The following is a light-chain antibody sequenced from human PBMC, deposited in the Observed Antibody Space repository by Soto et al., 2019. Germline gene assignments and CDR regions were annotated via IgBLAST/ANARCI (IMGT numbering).Light chain of an antibody. CDR1: SSDVGGYNY. CDR2: EVT. J-gene: IGLJ1*01. Sequence: QSALTQPASVSGSPGQSITISCTGTSSDVGGYNYVSWYQQHPGKVPKLMIYEVTKRPSGVSSRFSGSKSGNTASLTISGLQAEDEAYYYCSSYTSGSTLYVFGTGTKLT. CDR3: SSYTSGSTLYV. V-gene: IGLV2-14*01.